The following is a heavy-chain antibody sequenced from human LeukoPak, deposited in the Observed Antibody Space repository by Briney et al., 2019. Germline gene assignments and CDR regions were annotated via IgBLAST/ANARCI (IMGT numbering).Heavy chain of an antibody. D-gene: IGHD6-13*01. CDR3: AKEEEPIAAAMGWSDY. Sequence: PGGSLRLSCAASGFTFSSYAMSWVRQAPGKGLEWVSAISGSGGSTYHADSVKGRFTISRDNSKNTLYLQMNSLRAEDTAVYYCAKEEEPIAAAMGWSDYWGQGTLVTVSS. V-gene: IGHV3-23*01. CDR1: GFTFSSYA. CDR2: ISGSGGST. J-gene: IGHJ4*02.